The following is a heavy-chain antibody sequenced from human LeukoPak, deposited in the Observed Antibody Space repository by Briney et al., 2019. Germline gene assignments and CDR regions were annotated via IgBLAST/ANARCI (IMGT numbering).Heavy chain of an antibody. CDR3: ARGRYQLLYRPQDNWFDP. Sequence: PSQTLSLTCAVSGGSISSGGYSWSWVRQPPGKGLEWNVYIYHSGSTYYNPSLKSRVTISVDTSKNPFSLKLSSVTAADTAVYYCARGRYQLLYRPQDNWFDPWGQGTLVTVSS. CDR1: GGSISSGGYS. V-gene: IGHV4-30-2*01. J-gene: IGHJ5*02. CDR2: IYHSGST. D-gene: IGHD2-2*02.